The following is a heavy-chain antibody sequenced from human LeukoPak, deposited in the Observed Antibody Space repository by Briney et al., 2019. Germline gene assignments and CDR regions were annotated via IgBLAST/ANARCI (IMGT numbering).Heavy chain of an antibody. CDR3: ARHFDRDGYTSNAFDI. CDR2: IYYSGST. Sequence: SETLSLTCTVSGGSISSYYWSWIRQPPGKGLEWIGYIYYSGSTNYNPSLKSRVTISVDTSKNQFSLKLSSVTAADTAVYYCARHFDRDGYTSNAFDIWGQGTMVTVSS. D-gene: IGHD5-24*01. CDR1: GGSISSYY. J-gene: IGHJ3*02. V-gene: IGHV4-59*01.